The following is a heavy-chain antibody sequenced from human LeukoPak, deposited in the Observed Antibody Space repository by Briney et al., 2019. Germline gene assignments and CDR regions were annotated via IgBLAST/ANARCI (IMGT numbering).Heavy chain of an antibody. Sequence: GGSLTLSCVVSGLTFSNYAMTWVRQAPGRGLEWVSSIGGSGGTNYADSVRGRFTISRDNSRNTLYLQMNSLRAGDTAVYYCSRDPNGDYVGAFEFQRWGQGTLVTVSS. D-gene: IGHD4-17*01. V-gene: IGHV3-23*01. CDR2: IGGSGGT. J-gene: IGHJ1*01. CDR1: GLTFSNYA. CDR3: SRDPNGDYVGAFEFQR.